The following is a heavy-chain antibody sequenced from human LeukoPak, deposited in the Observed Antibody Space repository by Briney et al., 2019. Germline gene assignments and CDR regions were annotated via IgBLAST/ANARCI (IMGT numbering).Heavy chain of an antibody. V-gene: IGHV1-69*13. CDR2: IIPIFGTA. CDR1: GYTFTSYG. J-gene: IGHJ4*02. D-gene: IGHD5-18*01. Sequence: GASVKVSCKASGYTFTSYGISWVRQAPGQGLEWMGGIIPIFGTANYAQKFQGRVTITADESTSTAYMELSSLRSEDTAVYYCARDTAMAFDYWGQGTLVTVSS. CDR3: ARDTAMAFDY.